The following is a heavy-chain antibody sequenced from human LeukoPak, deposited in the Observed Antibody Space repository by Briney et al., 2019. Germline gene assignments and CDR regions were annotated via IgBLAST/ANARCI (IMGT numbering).Heavy chain of an antibody. CDR1: GFTFSSYA. D-gene: IGHD6-19*01. Sequence: PGGSLRLSCAASGFTFSSYAMSWVRQAPGKGLEWVSGISWNSGSIGYADSVKGRFTISRDNAKNSLYLQMNSLRAEDTALYYCAKDSGSSGWYIDYWGQGTLVTVSS. CDR3: AKDSGSSGWYIDY. CDR2: ISWNSGSI. V-gene: IGHV3-9*01. J-gene: IGHJ4*02.